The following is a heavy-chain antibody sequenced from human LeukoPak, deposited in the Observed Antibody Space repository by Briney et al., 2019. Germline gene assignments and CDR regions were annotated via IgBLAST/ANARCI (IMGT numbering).Heavy chain of an antibody. CDR2: IIPIFGTA. D-gene: IGHD3-10*01. V-gene: IGHV1-69*01. CDR1: GGTFSSYA. Sequence: SVKVSCKASGGTFSSYAISWVRQAPGQGLEWMGGIIPIFGTANYAQKFQGRVTITADESTSTAYMELSGLTSEDTAVYYCASPRFGESMEYFVTWGQGTLVTVSS. J-gene: IGHJ4*02. CDR3: ASPRFGESMEYFVT.